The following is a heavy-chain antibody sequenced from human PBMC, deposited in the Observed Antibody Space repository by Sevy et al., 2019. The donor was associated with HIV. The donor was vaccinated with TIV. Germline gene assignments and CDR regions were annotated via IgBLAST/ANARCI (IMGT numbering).Heavy chain of an antibody. V-gene: IGHV3-23*01. Sequence: GGSLRLSCAASGFSISTYAMNWVRQAPGKGLEWVSVISGIGSSTYYADSVKGRFTISRDNSKNTLYLQMNSLRADDTAVYYCAKALNPALESMIEVIFRSLKGFDVWGQGTMVTVSS. CDR3: AKALNPALESMIEVIFRSLKGFDV. J-gene: IGHJ3*01. CDR1: GFSISTYA. CDR2: ISGIGSST. D-gene: IGHD3-22*01.